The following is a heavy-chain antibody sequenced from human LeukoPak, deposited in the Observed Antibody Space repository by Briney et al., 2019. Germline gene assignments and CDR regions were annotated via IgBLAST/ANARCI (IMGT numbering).Heavy chain of an antibody. Sequence: PSETLSLTCTVSGGSISSYYWSWLRQPAGKGLEWIGRIYTSGNTNYNPSLKSRVTISVDKSKNQFSLKLSSVTAADTAVYYCARDLPGRDWFDPWGQGTLVTVSS. CDR3: ARDLPGRDWFDP. CDR2: IYTSGNT. V-gene: IGHV4-4*07. D-gene: IGHD1-26*01. J-gene: IGHJ5*02. CDR1: GGSISSYY.